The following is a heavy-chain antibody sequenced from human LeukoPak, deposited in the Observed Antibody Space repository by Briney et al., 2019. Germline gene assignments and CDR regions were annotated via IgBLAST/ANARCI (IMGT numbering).Heavy chain of an antibody. J-gene: IGHJ6*02. CDR2: IYYSGST. CDR1: GFTVSSNY. D-gene: IGHD2-2*01. Sequence: GSLSLSCAASGFTVSSNYMSWVRQPPGKGLEWIGSIYYSGSTYYNPSLKSRVTISVDTSKNQFSLKLSSVTAADTAVYYCARHPLGYCSSTSCRGYYYYGMDVWGQGTTVTVSS. V-gene: IGHV4-39*01. CDR3: ARHPLGYCSSTSCRGYYYYGMDV.